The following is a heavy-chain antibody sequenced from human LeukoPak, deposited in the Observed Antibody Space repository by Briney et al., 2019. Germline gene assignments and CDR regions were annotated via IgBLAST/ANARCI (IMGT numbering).Heavy chain of an antibody. J-gene: IGHJ4*02. CDR1: GFTFSGSA. Sequence: GGSLRLSCAASGFTFSGSAMHWVRQASGKGLEWVGRIRSEANSYATAYAASVKGRFTISRDDSKNTAYLQMNSLKTEDTAVYYCTGWFGEVPSFDYWGQGTLVTVSS. V-gene: IGHV3-73*01. CDR2: IRSEANSYAT. CDR3: TGWFGEVPSFDY. D-gene: IGHD3-10*01.